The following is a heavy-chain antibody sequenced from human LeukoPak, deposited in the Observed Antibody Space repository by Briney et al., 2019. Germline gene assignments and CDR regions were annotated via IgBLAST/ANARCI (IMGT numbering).Heavy chain of an antibody. V-gene: IGHV4-4*09. CDR3: VRPGQSSWWVYFNY. CDR2: IHSSGST. Sequence: SETLSLTCTVSGGSISTFYYWTWIRQSPGKGLEWIGNIHSSGSTSYNPSLKSRVTMSVDTSKNQSSLRLSSVTATDTAVYYCVRPGQSSWWVYFNYWGPGTVVTVSS. CDR1: GGSISTFYY. J-gene: IGHJ4*02. D-gene: IGHD2-15*01.